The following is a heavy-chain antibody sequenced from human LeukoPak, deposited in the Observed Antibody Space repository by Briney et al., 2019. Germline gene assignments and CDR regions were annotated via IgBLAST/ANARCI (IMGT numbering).Heavy chain of an antibody. CDR2: ISTRSTYK. D-gene: IGHD2-15*01. J-gene: IGHJ6*02. V-gene: IGHV3-21*01. CDR1: GFDISTYN. Sequence: GGSLRLSCSASGFDISTYNLNWVRQAPGKGLEWVSSISTRSTYKYYVDSVKGRFTISRDNANNSLYLQMDNLRAEDTAVYFCARPLRPLGYFYGMDVWGPGTTVIVSS. CDR3: ARPLRPLGYFYGMDV.